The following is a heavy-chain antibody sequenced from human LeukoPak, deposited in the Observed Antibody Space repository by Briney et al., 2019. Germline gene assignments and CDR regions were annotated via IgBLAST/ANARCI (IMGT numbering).Heavy chain of an antibody. Sequence: ASVKVSCKASGGTFSSYAISWVRQAPGQGLEWMGRIIPILGIANYAQKSQGRVTITADKSTSTAYMELSSLRSEDTAVYYCARGGPPRYCSGGSCYSDAFDIWGQGTMVTVSS. J-gene: IGHJ3*02. V-gene: IGHV1-69*04. CDR1: GGTFSSYA. D-gene: IGHD2-15*01. CDR3: ARGGPPRYCSGGSCYSDAFDI. CDR2: IIPILGIA.